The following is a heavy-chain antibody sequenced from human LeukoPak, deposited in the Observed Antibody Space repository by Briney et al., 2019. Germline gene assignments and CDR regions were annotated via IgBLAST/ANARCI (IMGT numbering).Heavy chain of an antibody. V-gene: IGHV3-23*01. J-gene: IGHJ5*02. CDR3: AKDVRRCNGACT. CDR2: ISASGGDT. D-gene: IGHD2-8*01. Sequence: GGSLRLSCEASGFTFSSYHMNWVRQAPGKGLEWVSGISASGGDTFYADSVKGRFTISRDNSKNTLSLQMNSLRVEDTAIYYCAKDVRRCNGACTWGQGTLVTVSS. CDR1: GFTFSSYH.